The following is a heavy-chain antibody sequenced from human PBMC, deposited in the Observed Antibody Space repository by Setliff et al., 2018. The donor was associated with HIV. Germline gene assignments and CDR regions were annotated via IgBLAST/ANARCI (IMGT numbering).Heavy chain of an antibody. CDR2: IKSKTDGGTT. D-gene: IGHD1-26*01. Sequence: GGSLRLSCAASGLTFNNAWMTWVRQAPGKGLEWVGHIKSKTDGGTTDYAAHVKGRFIISRDDSKNTLSLQMNSLKTEDTAIYYCTTDLGSGRFSWNNNWGQGTLVTVSS. CDR3: TTDLGSGRFSWNNN. CDR1: GLTFNNAW. J-gene: IGHJ4*02. V-gene: IGHV3-15*01.